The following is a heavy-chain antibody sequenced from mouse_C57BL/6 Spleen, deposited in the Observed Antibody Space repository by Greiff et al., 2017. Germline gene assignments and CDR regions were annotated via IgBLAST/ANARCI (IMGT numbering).Heavy chain of an antibody. D-gene: IGHD3-2*02. J-gene: IGHJ3*01. CDR1: GFNIKDYY. CDR3: AVDSSGSPFAY. Sequence: VQLQQSGAELVKPGASVKLSCTASGFNIKDYYMHWVKQRTEQGLEWIGRIDPADGETKYAPKFQGKATITADTSSNTAYLQLSSLTSEDTAGYYWAVDSSGSPFAYWGQGTLVTVSA. V-gene: IGHV14-2*01. CDR2: IDPADGET.